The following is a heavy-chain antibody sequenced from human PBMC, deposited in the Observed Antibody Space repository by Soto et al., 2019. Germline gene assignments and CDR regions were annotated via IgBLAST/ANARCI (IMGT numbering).Heavy chain of an antibody. CDR1: GGTFRTSA. CDR3: ARDKDRLQLGGNYYFILDV. CDR2: IMPVFRRP. Sequence: QVQLVQSGAEVKKPGSSVKVSCKASGGTFRTSAISWVRQAPGQGLEWVGGIMPVFRRPKYAQNFQDRVNSTADESTSTAYMELNSLRSDDTAVYYCARDKDRLQLGGNYYFILDVWGQGTAVTVSS. D-gene: IGHD1-1*01. J-gene: IGHJ6*02. V-gene: IGHV1-69*12.